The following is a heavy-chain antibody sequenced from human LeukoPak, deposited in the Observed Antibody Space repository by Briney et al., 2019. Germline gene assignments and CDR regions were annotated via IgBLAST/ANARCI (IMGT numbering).Heavy chain of an antibody. Sequence: SGGSLRLSCAASGFTFDDYGMSWVRQAPGKGLEWVSGINWNGGSTGYADSVKGRFTISRDNAKNSLYLQMNSLRAEDTALYYCARGGSYYYDSSGYYYYFDYWGQGTLVTVSS. CDR2: INWNGGST. CDR1: GFTFDDYG. J-gene: IGHJ4*02. CDR3: ARGGSYYYDSSGYYYYFDY. V-gene: IGHV3-20*04. D-gene: IGHD3-22*01.